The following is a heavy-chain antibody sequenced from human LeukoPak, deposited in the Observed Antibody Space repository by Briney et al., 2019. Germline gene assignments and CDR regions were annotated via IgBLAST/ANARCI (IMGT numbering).Heavy chain of an antibody. CDR1: GGSINPYY. D-gene: IGHD2-2*01. Sequence: PSETLSLTCTVSGGSINPYYWSWIRQVPGKGLEWLGYFLYSRSANYNPSLKSRISISVDTSKKQISLTLTSVTAADTAVYYCVRHCSTTTCQYYYYHMDVWGKGTTVTVSS. CDR3: VRHCSTTTCQYYYYHMDV. J-gene: IGHJ6*03. CDR2: FLYSRSA. V-gene: IGHV4-59*08.